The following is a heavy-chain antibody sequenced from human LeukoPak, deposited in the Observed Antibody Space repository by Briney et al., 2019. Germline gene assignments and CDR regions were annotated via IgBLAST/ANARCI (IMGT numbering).Heavy chain of an antibody. CDR3: TSSAWDY. Sequence: GSLRLSCAASGFTFSSYSMNWVRQAPGKGLEWVSSISSSSSYIYYADSVKGGFTISRDTAKNVVYLQRHSLRAEGTAVYYCTSSAWDYWGEGTLVTVSS. D-gene: IGHD6-25*01. CDR2: ISSSSSYI. V-gene: IGHV3-21*01. J-gene: IGHJ4*02. CDR1: GFTFSSYS.